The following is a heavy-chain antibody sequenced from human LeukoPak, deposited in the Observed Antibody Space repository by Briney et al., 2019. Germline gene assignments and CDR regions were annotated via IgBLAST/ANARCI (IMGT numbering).Heavy chain of an antibody. Sequence: SVKVSCKASGYTFTSHGISWVRQAPGQGLEWMGIINPSGGSTSYAQKFQGRVTMTRDMSTSTVYMELSSLRSEDTAVYYCAREAGYSYGYGYWGQGTLVTVSS. D-gene: IGHD5-18*01. CDR2: INPSGGST. CDR1: GYTFTSHG. CDR3: AREAGYSYGYGY. J-gene: IGHJ4*02. V-gene: IGHV1-46*01.